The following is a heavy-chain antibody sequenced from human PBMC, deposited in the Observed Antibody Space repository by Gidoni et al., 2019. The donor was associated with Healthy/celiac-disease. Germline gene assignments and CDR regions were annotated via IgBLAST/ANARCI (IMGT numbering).Heavy chain of an antibody. CDR1: GGTFSSYA. CDR2: IIPIFGTA. D-gene: IGHD2-21*02. V-gene: IGHV1-69*01. J-gene: IGHJ5*02. Sequence: QVQLVQSGAEVKKPGSSVKVSCKASGGTFSSYAIRWVRQAPGQGLEWMGGIIPIFGTANYAQKFQGRVTITADESTSTAYMELSSLRSEDTAVYYCARVPGLAYCGGDCYGSNWFDPWGQGTLVTVSS. CDR3: ARVPGLAYCGGDCYGSNWFDP.